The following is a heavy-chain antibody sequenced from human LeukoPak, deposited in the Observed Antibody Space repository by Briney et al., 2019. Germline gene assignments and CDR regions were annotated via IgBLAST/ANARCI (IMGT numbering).Heavy chain of an antibody. Sequence: GGSLRLSCATSGFTFSSYGMHWVRQAPGKGLEWVAFIRYDGSNKYYADSVKGRFTISRDNSRNTLYLQMNSLRAEDTAVYYCAKDRTIFGVVNWFDPWGQGTLVTVSS. CDR3: AKDRTIFGVVNWFDP. CDR1: GFTFSSYG. CDR2: IRYDGSNK. V-gene: IGHV3-30*02. J-gene: IGHJ5*02. D-gene: IGHD3-3*01.